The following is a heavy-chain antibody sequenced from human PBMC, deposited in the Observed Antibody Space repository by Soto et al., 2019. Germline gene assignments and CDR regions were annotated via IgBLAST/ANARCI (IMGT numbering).Heavy chain of an antibody. J-gene: IGHJ6*02. Sequence: LSHTCAVVGGSCSGYYLILISQTPGKGLEWIGEINHSGSTNYNPSLKSRVTISGDTSKNQFSLKLSSVTAADTAVYYCARGLGVIWFGELYYYGMDVWGQGTTVPVSS. D-gene: IGHD3-10*01. CDR3: ARGLGVIWFGELYYYGMDV. CDR2: INHSGST. V-gene: IGHV4-34*01. CDR1: GGSCSGYY.